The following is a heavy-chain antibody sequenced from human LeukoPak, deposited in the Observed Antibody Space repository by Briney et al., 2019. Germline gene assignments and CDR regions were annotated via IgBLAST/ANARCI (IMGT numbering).Heavy chain of an antibody. V-gene: IGHV3-23*01. J-gene: IGHJ6*03. CDR3: AKDLGTYDDDLTGYVHYYFYMDV. Sequence: GGTLRLSCAASGFTFNDYGMSWVRQAPGKGLEWVSSISASGALIYYTDSVEGRFTISRDTSKNTVYLQMSGLRAEDAAVYYCAKDLGTYDDDLTGYVHYYFYMDVWGKGTTVTISS. CDR2: ISASGALI. CDR1: GFTFNDYG. D-gene: IGHD3-9*01.